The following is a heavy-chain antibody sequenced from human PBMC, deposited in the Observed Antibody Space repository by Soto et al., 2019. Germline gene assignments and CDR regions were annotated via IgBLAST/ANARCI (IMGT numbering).Heavy chain of an antibody. Sequence: SETLSLTCAVSGGSISSSNWWSWIRQPPGKGLEWIGGIYYSGSTYYNPSLKSRVTISVDTSKNQFSLKLSSVTAADTAVYYCARILTYYYDSSGSYFDYWGQGTLVTVSS. D-gene: IGHD3-22*01. J-gene: IGHJ4*02. CDR3: ARILTYYYDSSGSYFDY. CDR2: IYYSGST. CDR1: GGSISSSNW. V-gene: IGHV4-39*01.